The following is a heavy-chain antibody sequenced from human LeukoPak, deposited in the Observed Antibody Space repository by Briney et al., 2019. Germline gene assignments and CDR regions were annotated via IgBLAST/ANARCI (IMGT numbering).Heavy chain of an antibody. Sequence: GGSLRLSCAASGFTFDDYGMSWVRQAPGKGLEWVSGINWNGGSTGYADPVKGRFTISRDNAKNSLYLQMNSLRAEDTALYYCAREDCSGGSCLSYYYYMDVWGKGTTVTVSS. CDR3: AREDCSGGSCLSYYYYMDV. V-gene: IGHV3-20*04. CDR2: INWNGGST. J-gene: IGHJ6*03. D-gene: IGHD2-15*01. CDR1: GFTFDDYG.